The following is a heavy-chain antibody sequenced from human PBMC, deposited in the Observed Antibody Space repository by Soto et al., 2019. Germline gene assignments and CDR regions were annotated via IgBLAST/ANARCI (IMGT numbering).Heavy chain of an antibody. CDR1: GFTVSSNY. Sequence: GGSLRLSCAASGFTVSSNYMSWVRQAPGKGLEWVSVIYSGGSTYYADSVKGRFTISRHNSKNTLYLQMNSLRAEDTAVYYCARYYDSSGYYCYFDYWGQGTLVTVSS. J-gene: IGHJ4*02. V-gene: IGHV3-53*04. D-gene: IGHD3-22*01. CDR3: ARYYDSSGYYCYFDY. CDR2: IYSGGST.